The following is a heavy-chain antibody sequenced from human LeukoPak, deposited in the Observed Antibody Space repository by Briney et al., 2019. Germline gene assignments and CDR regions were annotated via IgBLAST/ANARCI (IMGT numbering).Heavy chain of an antibody. Sequence: GGSLRLSCAASGFTFSSYWMHWVRQAPGQGLVWVSRINSDGSSTNYADSVKGRFTISRDNAKNTLYLQVKSLRAEDTAVYYCARGPSGWGSLDSWGQGALVTVSS. CDR2: INSDGSST. J-gene: IGHJ4*02. V-gene: IGHV3-74*01. CDR1: GFTFSSYW. D-gene: IGHD7-27*01. CDR3: ARGPSGWGSLDS.